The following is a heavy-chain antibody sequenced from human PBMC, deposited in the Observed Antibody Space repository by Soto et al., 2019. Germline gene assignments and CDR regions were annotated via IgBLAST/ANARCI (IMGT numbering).Heavy chain of an antibody. CDR1: GYTFTGYY. V-gene: IGHV1-2*02. J-gene: IGHJ4*02. Sequence: ASVKVSCKASGYTFTGYYMHWVRQAPGQGLEWMGWINPNSGGTNYAQKFQGRVTMTRDTSISTAYMELSRLRSDDTAVYYCARGVRRVNYYGSGSYQFWGQGTLVTVS. CDR2: INPNSGGT. CDR3: ARGVRRVNYYGSGSYQF. D-gene: IGHD3-10*01.